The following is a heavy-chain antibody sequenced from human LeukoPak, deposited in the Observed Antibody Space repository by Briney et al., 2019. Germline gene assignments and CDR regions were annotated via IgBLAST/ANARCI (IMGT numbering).Heavy chain of an antibody. Sequence: GGSLRLSCAASGFTFSTYSMNWVRQAPGKGLEWVSSISSGSNYIYYADSVKGRFTISRDNAKNSLYLQMNSLRVEDTAVYYYARAYYYGSGSNPQDCWGQGTLVTVSS. CDR2: ISSGSNYI. V-gene: IGHV3-21*01. J-gene: IGHJ4*02. CDR3: ARAYYYGSGSNPQDC. D-gene: IGHD3-10*01. CDR1: GFTFSTYS.